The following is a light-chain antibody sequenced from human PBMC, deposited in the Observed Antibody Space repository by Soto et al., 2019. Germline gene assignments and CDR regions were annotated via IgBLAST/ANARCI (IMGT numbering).Light chain of an antibody. CDR2: EGS. V-gene: IGLV2-23*01. Sequence: QPALTQPASVSGSPGQSITISCTGTSSDVGSYNLVSWYQQHPGKAPKLMIYEGSKRPSGVSNRFSGSKSGNTASLTISGLQAEDEADYYCCSYAGSSTWVFGTGTKVTVL. J-gene: IGLJ1*01. CDR1: SSDVGSYNL. CDR3: CSYAGSSTWV.